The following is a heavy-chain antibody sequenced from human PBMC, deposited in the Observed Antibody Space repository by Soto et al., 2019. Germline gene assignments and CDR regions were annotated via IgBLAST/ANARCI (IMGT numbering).Heavy chain of an antibody. CDR1: GGSINNYY. V-gene: IGHV4-59*08. Sequence: QVQLQESGPGLVKPSETLSLTCTVSGGSINNYYWSWIRQPPGKGLEWIGYIYHSGSTNYNPSLKSRVTISVDTSKNQFSLKLNSVTAADTAMYYCARGLRFLELGYFDYWGQGTLVTVSS. D-gene: IGHD3-3*01. J-gene: IGHJ4*02. CDR3: ARGLRFLELGYFDY. CDR2: IYHSGST.